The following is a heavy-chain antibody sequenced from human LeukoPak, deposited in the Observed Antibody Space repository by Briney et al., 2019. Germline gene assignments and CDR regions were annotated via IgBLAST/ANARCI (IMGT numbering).Heavy chain of an antibody. D-gene: IGHD1-26*01. Sequence: PGGSLRLSCAASGFTFSSYSMNWVRQAPGKGLEWVSYISSSSSTIYYADSVKGRFTISRDNAKNSLYLQMNSLRAEDTAVYYCARVGGSYYAFHFDYWGQGTLVTVSS. CDR3: ARVGGSYYAFHFDY. CDR1: GFTFSSYS. CDR2: ISSSSSTI. J-gene: IGHJ4*02. V-gene: IGHV3-48*01.